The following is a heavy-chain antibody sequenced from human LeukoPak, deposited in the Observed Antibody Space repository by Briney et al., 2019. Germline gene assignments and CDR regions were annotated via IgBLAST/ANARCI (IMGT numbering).Heavy chain of an antibody. Sequence: PSETLSLTCTVSGGSISSYYWSWIRQPPGKGLEWIGYIYYSGSTNYNPSLKSRVTISVDTSKNQFSLKLSSATAADTAVYYCARGGPVAAAGTVDCWGQGTLVTVSS. CDR1: GGSISSYY. D-gene: IGHD6-13*01. CDR2: IYYSGST. CDR3: ARGGPVAAAGTVDC. V-gene: IGHV4-59*01. J-gene: IGHJ4*02.